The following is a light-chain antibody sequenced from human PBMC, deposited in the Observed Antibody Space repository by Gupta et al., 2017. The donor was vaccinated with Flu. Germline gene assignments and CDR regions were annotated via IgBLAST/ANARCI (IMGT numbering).Light chain of an antibody. Sequence: QSALTQPASVSGSPGQSIIISCTGTSSDIGGYNYVSWYQQHPGKAPKLIMFEVSDRPSGISNRFSGSKSGNTASLTISGLQAEDEADYYCSSYTSGSTLFGGGTKLTGL. V-gene: IGLV2-14*01. CDR2: EVS. CDR1: SSDIGGYNY. CDR3: SSYTSGSTL. J-gene: IGLJ2*01.